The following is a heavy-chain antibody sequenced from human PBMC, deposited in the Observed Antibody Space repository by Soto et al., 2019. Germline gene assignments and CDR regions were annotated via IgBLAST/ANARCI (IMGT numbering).Heavy chain of an antibody. CDR3: ARATFDSSGWYTRVYYYYYGMDV. Sequence: ASVKVSCKASGYSFPSFDISWVRQAPGQRLEWMGWISANNGNINYAQKFQGRVTMTTNTSISTAYMELSSLRSEDTAVYYCARATFDSSGWYTRVYYYYYGMDVWGQGTTVTVSS. V-gene: IGHV1-18*01. J-gene: IGHJ6*02. CDR1: GYSFPSFD. CDR2: ISANNGNI. D-gene: IGHD6-19*01.